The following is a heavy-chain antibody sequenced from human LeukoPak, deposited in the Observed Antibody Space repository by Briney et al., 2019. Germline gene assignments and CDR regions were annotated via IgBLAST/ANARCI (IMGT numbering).Heavy chain of an antibody. Sequence: GGSLRLSCAASGFTFSTYWMHWVRQAPGKGLVWVSRINSDGSNTNYADSVKGRFTISRDNAKNTLYLQMDSLRAEDTAVYYCVHEINRGDRRYFDYWGQGTLVTVSS. V-gene: IGHV3-74*01. J-gene: IGHJ4*02. CDR1: GFTFSTYW. D-gene: IGHD1-14*01. CDR3: VHEINRGDRRYFDY. CDR2: INSDGSNT.